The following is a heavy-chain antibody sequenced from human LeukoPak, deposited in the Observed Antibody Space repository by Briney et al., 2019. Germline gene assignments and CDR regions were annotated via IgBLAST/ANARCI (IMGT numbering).Heavy chain of an antibody. D-gene: IGHD5-18*01. CDR2: INPNSGGT. J-gene: IGHJ4*02. CDR1: GYTFTGYY. V-gene: IGHV1-2*02. Sequence: ASVKVSCKASGYTFTGYYMHWVRQAPGQGLEWMGWINPNSGGTNYAQKFQGRVTMTRDTSISTAYMELSRLRSDDTAVYYCAGVGDGGYSYGYYFDYWGQGTLVTVSS. CDR3: AGVGDGGYSYGYYFDY.